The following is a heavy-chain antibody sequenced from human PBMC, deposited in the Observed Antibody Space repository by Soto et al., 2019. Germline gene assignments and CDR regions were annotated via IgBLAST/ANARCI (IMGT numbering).Heavy chain of an antibody. V-gene: IGHV4-30-4*01. D-gene: IGHD6-19*01. Sequence: SETLSLTCTVSGGSISSGDYYWSWIRQPPGKGLEWIGYIYYSGSTYYNPSLKSRVTISVDTSKNQFSLKLSSVTAADTAVYYCARAYSSGWYVAYWGQGTLVTVSS. CDR2: IYYSGST. CDR1: GGSISSGDYY. CDR3: ARAYSSGWYVAY. J-gene: IGHJ4*02.